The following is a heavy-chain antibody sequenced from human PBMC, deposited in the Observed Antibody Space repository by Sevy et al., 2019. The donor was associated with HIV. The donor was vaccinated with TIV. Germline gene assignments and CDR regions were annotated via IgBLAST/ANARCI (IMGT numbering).Heavy chain of an antibody. J-gene: IGHJ4*02. CDR1: GYSISSGYY. Sequence: SETLCLTCTVSGYSISSGYYWGWIRQPPGKGLEWIGSTYHSGSTYYNPSLKSRVTISVDTSKNQFSLKLSSVTAADTAVYYCARVLTMVRGASFDYWGQGTLVTVSS. D-gene: IGHD3-10*01. CDR2: TYHSGST. CDR3: ARVLTMVRGASFDY. V-gene: IGHV4-38-2*02.